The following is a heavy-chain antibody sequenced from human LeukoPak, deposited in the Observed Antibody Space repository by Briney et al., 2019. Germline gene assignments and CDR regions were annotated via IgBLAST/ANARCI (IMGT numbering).Heavy chain of an antibody. CDR3: ARVTFGATTNNYYFYHMDV. CDR1: GFTFSSYS. J-gene: IGHJ6*03. D-gene: IGHD5-24*01. CDR2: ITSSGAYI. Sequence: GGSLRLSCAASGFTFSSYSISWVRQAPGKGLEWVSSITSSGAYIDYADSVKDRFTISRDNAKNSLYLQMNSPRAEDTAVYYCARVTFGATTNNYYFYHMDVWGKGTSVTVSS. V-gene: IGHV3-21*01.